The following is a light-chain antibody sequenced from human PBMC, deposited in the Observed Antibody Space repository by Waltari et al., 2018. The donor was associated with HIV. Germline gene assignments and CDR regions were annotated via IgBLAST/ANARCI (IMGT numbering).Light chain of an antibody. V-gene: IGKV1-9*01. J-gene: IGKJ2*01. Sequence: DIQSTQSPSFLSASVGDRVTITCRASQGISSYLAWYQQKPGKAPKLLIYAASTLQSGVPSRFSGSGSGTEFTLTVSSLQPEDFATYYCQQLNSYPYTFGPGTKLEI. CDR2: AAS. CDR3: QQLNSYPYT. CDR1: QGISSY.